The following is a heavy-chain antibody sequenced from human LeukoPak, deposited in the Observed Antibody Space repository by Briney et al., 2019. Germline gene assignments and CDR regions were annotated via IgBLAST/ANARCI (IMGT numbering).Heavy chain of an antibody. CDR3: AREVHYSSSWYDLRRGYYYYMDV. D-gene: IGHD6-13*01. J-gene: IGHJ6*03. CDR2: IYYSGST. CDR1: GGSISSYY. Sequence: PPETLSLTCTVPGGSISSYYWSWIRQPPGKGLEWIGYIYYSGSTNYNPSLKSRVTISVDTSKNQFSLKLSSVTAADTAVYYCAREVHYSSSWYDLRRGYYYYMDVWGKGTTVTVSS. V-gene: IGHV4-59*01.